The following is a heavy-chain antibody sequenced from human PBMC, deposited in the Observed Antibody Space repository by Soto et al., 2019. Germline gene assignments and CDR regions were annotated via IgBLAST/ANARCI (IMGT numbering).Heavy chain of an antibody. CDR1: GFTFSSYA. CDR2: ISGSGGST. CDR3: ANLWIQLWSPYFDY. Sequence: EVQLLESGGGLVQPGGSLRLSCAASGFTFSSYAMSWVRQAPGKGLEWVSAISGSGGSTYYADSVKGRFTISRDNSQNPLYLQMDRLRAEDTAVYYCANLWIQLWSPYFDYWGQGTLVTVSS. J-gene: IGHJ4*02. D-gene: IGHD5-18*01. V-gene: IGHV3-23*01.